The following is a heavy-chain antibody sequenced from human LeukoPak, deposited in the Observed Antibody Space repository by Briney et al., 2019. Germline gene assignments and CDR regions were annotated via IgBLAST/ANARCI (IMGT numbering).Heavy chain of an antibody. Sequence: GGSLRLSCAASGFIFSNYWMTWVRQAPGKGLEWVANIKPNGGAQYYVASVKGRFTISRDNAKNSLYLQMNSLRADDTAVYYCASQPSAVEGNYWGQGTLVTVSS. V-gene: IGHV3-7*02. D-gene: IGHD6-19*01. J-gene: IGHJ4*02. CDR1: GFIFSNYW. CDR3: ASQPSAVEGNY. CDR2: IKPNGGAQ.